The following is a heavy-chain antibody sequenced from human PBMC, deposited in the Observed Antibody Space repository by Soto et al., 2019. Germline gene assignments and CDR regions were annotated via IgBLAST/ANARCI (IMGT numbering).Heavy chain of an antibody. J-gene: IGHJ3*02. CDR2: ISSSGSTI. Sequence: GGSLRLSCAASGFTFSDYYMSWIRQAPGKGLEWVSYISSSGSTIYYADSVKGRFTISRDNAKNSLYLQMNSLRAEDTAVYYCARDLSWLKDAFDIWGQGTMVTVSS. CDR3: ARDLSWLKDAFDI. CDR1: GFTFSDYY. D-gene: IGHD5-12*01. V-gene: IGHV3-11*01.